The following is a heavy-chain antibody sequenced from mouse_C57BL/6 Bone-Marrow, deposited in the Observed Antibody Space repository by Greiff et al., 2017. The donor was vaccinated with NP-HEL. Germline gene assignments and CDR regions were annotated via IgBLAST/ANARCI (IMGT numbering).Heavy chain of an antibody. CDR1: GFTFNTYA. D-gene: IGHD2-4*01. J-gene: IGHJ4*01. V-gene: IGHV10-3*01. Sequence: EVQVVESGGGLVQPKGSLKLSCAASGFTFNTYAMHWVRQAPGKGLEWVARIRSKSSNYATYYADSVKDRFTISRDDSQSMLYLQMNNLKTEDTAMYYCVREGRLRPHYYAMDYWGQGTSVTVSS. CDR3: VREGRLRPHYYAMDY. CDR2: IRSKSSNYAT.